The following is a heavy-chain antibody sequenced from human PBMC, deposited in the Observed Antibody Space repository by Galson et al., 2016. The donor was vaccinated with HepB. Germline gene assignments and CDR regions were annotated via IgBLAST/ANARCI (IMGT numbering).Heavy chain of an antibody. V-gene: IGHV3-9*01. CDR1: GFIFDDYS. Sequence: SLRLSCAASGFIFDDYSMHWVRQIPGKGLEWVSGINWNSARVDYAGSVKGRFTISRDKNSLFLQMNSLRPEDTALYYCAKEDGGFNFDPWGQGTRVTVSS. CDR3: AKEDGGFNFDP. J-gene: IGHJ5*02. CDR2: INWNSARV. D-gene: IGHD2-15*01.